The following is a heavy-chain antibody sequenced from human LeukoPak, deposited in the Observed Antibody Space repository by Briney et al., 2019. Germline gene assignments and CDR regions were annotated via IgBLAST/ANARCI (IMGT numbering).Heavy chain of an antibody. V-gene: IGHV3-23*01. CDR1: GFTFSSYA. J-gene: IGHJ3*02. CDR3: ASQSGPTYYDFWSGHGNAFDI. CDR2: ISGSGGST. Sequence: GGSLRLSCAASGFTFSSYAMSWVRQAPGKGLEWVSAISGSGGSTYYADSVKGRFTISRDNSKNTLYLQMNSLRAEDTAVYYCASQSGPTYYDFWSGHGNAFDIWGQGTMVTVSS. D-gene: IGHD3-3*01.